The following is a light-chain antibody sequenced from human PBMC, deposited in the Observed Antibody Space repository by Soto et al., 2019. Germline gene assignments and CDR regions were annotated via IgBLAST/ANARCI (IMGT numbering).Light chain of an antibody. CDR3: QQYGSYPVA. Sequence: EIELTQSPGTLSLSPGERVTLSCRASQSVSSSYLAWYQKKPDQAPRLLIYGASSMDTGIPARFSGSGSGTEFTLTISSLEPEDFAAYYCQQYGSYPVAFGRGTKVEIK. J-gene: IGKJ4*01. CDR2: GAS. CDR1: QSVSSSY. V-gene: IGKV3-20*01.